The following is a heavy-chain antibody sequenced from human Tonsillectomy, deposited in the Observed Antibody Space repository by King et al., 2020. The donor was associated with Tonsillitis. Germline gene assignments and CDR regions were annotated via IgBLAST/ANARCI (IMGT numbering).Heavy chain of an antibody. D-gene: IGHD3/OR15-3a*01. J-gene: IGHJ5*02. CDR1: GGSISSGGYS. CDR3: ARVGLLFGFDP. V-gene: IGHV4-30-2*01. CDR2: ISHSGST. Sequence: QLQESASRLVKPSQTLSLTCAVSGGSISSGGYSGSWIRQPPGKGLEYIGYISHSGSTNYNPSLKSRVTISADRSKNQFSLTLSSVTAADTAVYYCARVGLLFGFDPWGQGTLVTVSS.